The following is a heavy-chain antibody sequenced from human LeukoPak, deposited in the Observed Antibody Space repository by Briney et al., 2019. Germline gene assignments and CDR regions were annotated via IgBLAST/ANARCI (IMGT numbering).Heavy chain of an antibody. J-gene: IGHJ3*02. V-gene: IGHV4-59*01. CDR3: ARWAIVVVPAAMGDAFDI. D-gene: IGHD2-2*01. Sequence: PSETLSLTCTVSGGSISSYYWSWIRQPPGKGLEWIGYIYYSGSTNYNPSLKSRVTISVDTSKNQFSLKLSSVTAADTAVYYCARWAIVVVPAAMGDAFDIWGQGTMVTVSS. CDR1: GGSISSYY. CDR2: IYYSGST.